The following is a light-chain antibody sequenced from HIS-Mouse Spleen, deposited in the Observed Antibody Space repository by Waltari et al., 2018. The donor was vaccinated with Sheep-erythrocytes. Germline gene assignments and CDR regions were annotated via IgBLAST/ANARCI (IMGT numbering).Light chain of an antibody. V-gene: IGKV1-33*01. Sequence: DIQMTQSPSSLSASVGDRVTITCQASQDISNYLNWYQQKPGKAPKLLIYDASNLETGVPSRFSGSGSGTEFTLTISSLQPDDFATYYCQQYNSYSFGQGTKLEIK. CDR3: QQYNSYS. J-gene: IGKJ2*01. CDR2: DAS. CDR1: QDISNY.